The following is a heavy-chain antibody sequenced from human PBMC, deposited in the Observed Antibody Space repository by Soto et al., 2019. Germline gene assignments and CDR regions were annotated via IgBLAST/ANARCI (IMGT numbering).Heavy chain of an antibody. CDR3: AKIRGSGSPYYYYMDV. D-gene: IGHD3-10*01. V-gene: IGHV4-59*01. CDR1: GGSIRSYY. J-gene: IGHJ6*03. Sequence: SETLSLTCTVSGGSIRSYYWSWIRQPPGKGLEWIGYIYYSGSTNYNPSLKSRVTISVDTSKNQFSLKLSSVTAADTAVYYCAKIRGSGSPYYYYMDVWGKGTTVTVSS. CDR2: IYYSGST.